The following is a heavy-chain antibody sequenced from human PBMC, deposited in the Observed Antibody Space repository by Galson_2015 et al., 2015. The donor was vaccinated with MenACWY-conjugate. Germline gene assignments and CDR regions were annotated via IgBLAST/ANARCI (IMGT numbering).Heavy chain of an antibody. CDR3: AKDVYMDV. Sequence: SLRLSCAVSGFTFRQYAMSWVRQAPGTGLEWVVIISDSGAATHYMDSVKGRFTISRDNSKNTLYLQMSRLRAEDTALYYCAKDVYMDVWGKGTTVSVSS. CDR2: ISDSGAAT. J-gene: IGHJ6*03. V-gene: IGHV3-23*01. CDR1: GFTFRQYA.